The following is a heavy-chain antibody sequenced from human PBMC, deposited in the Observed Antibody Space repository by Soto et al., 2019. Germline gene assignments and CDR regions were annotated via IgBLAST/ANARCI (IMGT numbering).Heavy chain of an antibody. D-gene: IGHD3-22*01. CDR1: GFTFSSYW. CDR2: IKQDGSEK. Sequence: RLSCAASGFTFSSYWMSWVRQAPGKGLEWGANIKQDGSEKYDVDSVKGRFTISRDNAKNSLYLQMNSPRAEDTAVYYCARTPAYYYDSSGYYPPGHDYLGPGTLVTVFS. V-gene: IGHV3-7*03. CDR3: ARTPAYYYDSSGYYPPGHDY. J-gene: IGHJ4*02.